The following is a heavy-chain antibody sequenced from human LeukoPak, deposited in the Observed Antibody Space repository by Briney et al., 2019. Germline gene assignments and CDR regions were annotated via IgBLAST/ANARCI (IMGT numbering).Heavy chain of an antibody. CDR3: AKPPRTFGGVIAFADY. CDR1: GFTFSSYA. V-gene: IGHV3-23*01. D-gene: IGHD3-16*02. CDR2: ISGSGGST. Sequence: SGGSLRPFCAASGFTFSSYAMSWVRQAPGKGLEWVSAISGSGGSTYYADSVKGRFTISRDNSKNTLYLQMNSLRAEDTAVYYCAKPPRTFGGVIAFADYWGQGTLVTVSS. J-gene: IGHJ4*02.